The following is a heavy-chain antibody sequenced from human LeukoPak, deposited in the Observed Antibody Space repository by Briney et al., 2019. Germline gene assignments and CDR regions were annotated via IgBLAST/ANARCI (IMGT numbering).Heavy chain of an antibody. CDR2: IRYDGSNK. J-gene: IGHJ3*02. Sequence: PGGSLRLSCAASGFTFSSYGMHWVRQAPGKGLEWVAFIRYDGSNKYYADSVKGRFIISRDNSKNTLYLQMNSLRAEDTAVYYCAKVQWLAGLDAFDIWGQGTMVTVSS. CDR3: AKVQWLAGLDAFDI. D-gene: IGHD6-19*01. V-gene: IGHV3-30*02. CDR1: GFTFSSYG.